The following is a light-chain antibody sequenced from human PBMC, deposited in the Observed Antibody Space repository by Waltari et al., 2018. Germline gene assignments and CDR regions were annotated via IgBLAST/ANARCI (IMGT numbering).Light chain of an antibody. CDR2: GTS. V-gene: IGKV3-20*01. Sequence: EIVLTQSPGTLSLSPGERATLSCRASQSVSRALAWYQQKPGQAPGLLIYGTSSRATCISDRFSGSGSGTDFSLTISRLEPEDFAVYYCQHYVRLPATFGQGTKVEIK. CDR3: QHYVRLPAT. CDR1: QSVSRA. J-gene: IGKJ1*01.